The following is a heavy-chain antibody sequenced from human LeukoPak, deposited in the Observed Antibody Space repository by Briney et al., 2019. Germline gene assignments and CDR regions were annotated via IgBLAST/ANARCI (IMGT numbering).Heavy chain of an antibody. CDR1: GFTFSSYE. J-gene: IGHJ4*02. V-gene: IGHV3-48*03. CDR2: MLTMGRHI. CDR3: ARDGRKGDY. Sequence: GGCLRLSCAASGFTFSSYEMNWVRQAAGKGLEWVSYMLTMGRHIFHGDSVKGPFTIPRDNPKNSLYLQMNSLRAEDTAVYYCARDGRKGDYWGQGTLVTVSS.